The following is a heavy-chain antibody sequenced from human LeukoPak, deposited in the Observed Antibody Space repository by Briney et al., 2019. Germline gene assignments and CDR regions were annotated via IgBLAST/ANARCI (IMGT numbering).Heavy chain of an antibody. CDR1: GFTFSSYW. V-gene: IGHV3-74*01. Sequence: GGSLRLSCAASGFTFSSYWMHWVRQAPGKGLVWVSHINSNGSSISYADSVKGQFTISRDNAKNTLYLQMNSLRAEDTAVYYCARGGIYSYKPFDYWGQETLVTVSS. J-gene: IGHJ4*02. D-gene: IGHD5-18*01. CDR2: INSNGSSI. CDR3: ARGGIYSYKPFDY.